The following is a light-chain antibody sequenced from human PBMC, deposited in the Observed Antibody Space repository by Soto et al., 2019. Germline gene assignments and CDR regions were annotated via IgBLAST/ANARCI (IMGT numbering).Light chain of an antibody. CDR3: AAWDDSLSAVV. Sequence: QSVLTQPPSASGTPGQRVTISCSGSSSNIGSNYVYWYQQFPGSAPKLLIYRNDQRPSGVPDRFSRSKSGTSASLAISGPRSEDEADYYCAAWDDSLSAVVFGGGTQLTVL. CDR1: SSNIGSNY. J-gene: IGLJ2*01. CDR2: RND. V-gene: IGLV1-47*01.